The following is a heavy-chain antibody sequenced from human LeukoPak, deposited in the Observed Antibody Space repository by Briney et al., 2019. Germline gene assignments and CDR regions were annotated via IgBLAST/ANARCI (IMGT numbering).Heavy chain of an antibody. J-gene: IGHJ3*02. CDR2: ISHNAHFT. D-gene: IGHD3-9*01. CDR1: GFDFSIFA. Sequence: GGSLRLSCAASGFDFSIFALHWVRQAPGKGLEWVATISHNAHFTNYADSVKGRFTVSRDNSKSMLHLQMDSLRAKETAVYYCAREMRLPHNEILIDRRAFDIWGQGTMVTVSS. CDR3: AREMRLPHNEILIDRRAFDI. V-gene: IGHV3-30*04.